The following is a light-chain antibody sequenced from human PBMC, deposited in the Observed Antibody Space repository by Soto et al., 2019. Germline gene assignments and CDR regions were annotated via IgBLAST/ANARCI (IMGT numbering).Light chain of an antibody. CDR3: QQYGGSSWT. Sequence: EIVMTQSPATLSVSPGERATLSCRASQSVSSNLAWYQQKPGQAPRLLIYGASTRATGIPARFSGSGSGTEFTLTISSLQSEDFAVYYCQQYGGSSWTFGQGTKVDIK. V-gene: IGKV3-15*01. CDR2: GAS. CDR1: QSVSSN. J-gene: IGKJ1*01.